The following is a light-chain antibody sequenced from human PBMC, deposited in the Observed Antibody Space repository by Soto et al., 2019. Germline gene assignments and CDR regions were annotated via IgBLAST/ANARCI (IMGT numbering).Light chain of an antibody. V-gene: IGKV3-20*01. CDR3: QQYASSPLLT. CDR2: DAS. Sequence: EVVLTQSQATLSLSPGERATLYCRASQSVYINLAWYQQKPGQAPRLLIYDASNRATGIPDRFSGSGSGTDFTLSISRLEPEDFAVYYCQQYASSPLLTFGGGTKVDI. CDR1: QSVYIN. J-gene: IGKJ4*01.